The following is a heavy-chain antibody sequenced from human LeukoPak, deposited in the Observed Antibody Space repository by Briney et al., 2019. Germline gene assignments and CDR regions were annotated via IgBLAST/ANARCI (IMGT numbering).Heavy chain of an antibody. J-gene: IGHJ4*02. CDR1: GGSISSYY. CDR2: IYYGGST. CDR3: ARINPYYYGSGSYSDY. D-gene: IGHD3-10*01. Sequence: SETLSLTCTVSGGSISSYYWGWIRQPPGKGLEWIGYIYYGGSTNYNPSLKSRVTISVDTSKNQFSLKLSSVTAADTAVYYCARINPYYYGSGSYSDYWGQGTLVTVSS. V-gene: IGHV4-59*08.